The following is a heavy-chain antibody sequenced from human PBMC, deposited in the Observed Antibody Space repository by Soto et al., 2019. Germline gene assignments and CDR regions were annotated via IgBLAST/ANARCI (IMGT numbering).Heavy chain of an antibody. J-gene: IGHJ4*02. CDR2: IGPSSGNT. CDR1: GYPFTSYT. V-gene: IGHV1-18*01. Sequence: GSVKVYCKASGYPFTSYTISLVRQAPGQGLEWVGWIGPSSGNTDSARSLQGRVTMTTDTSTRTAYMELRSLRSDDTAVYYCARDTGNFFDYWGQGTMVTVSS. CDR3: ARDTGNFFDY.